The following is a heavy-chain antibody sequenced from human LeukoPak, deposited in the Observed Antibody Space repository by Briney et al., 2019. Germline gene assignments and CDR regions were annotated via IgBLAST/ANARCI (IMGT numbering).Heavy chain of an antibody. V-gene: IGHV3-30*03. D-gene: IGHD2/OR15-2a*01. CDR2: ISYDGSNR. CDR1: GFTFSSYS. J-gene: IGHJ6*03. CDR3: ARDQRYFCSNITCYYMDV. Sequence: GGSLRLSCAASGFTFSSYSMNWVRQAPGKGLEWVAVISYDGSNRYYADSVQDRFTISRDNSKNTLYLQMNSLRGEDTAVYSCARDQRYFCSNITCYYMDVWGKGTTVTVSS.